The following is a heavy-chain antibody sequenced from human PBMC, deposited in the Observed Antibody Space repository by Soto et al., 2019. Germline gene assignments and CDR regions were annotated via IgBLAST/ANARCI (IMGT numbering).Heavy chain of an antibody. V-gene: IGHV1-69*14. Sequence: QVQLVQSGAEVRQPASSVKVSCKTSGATFSSYAITWVRQAPGQGLEWMGGIVPTVDTSTYAQKFQGRVTITEDKFTNTVYMELSSLRSDDTAVYYCVRVVAIPGYPDNWGQGTLGTVSS. CDR3: VRVVAIPGYPDN. CDR1: GATFSSYA. CDR2: IVPTVDTS. J-gene: IGHJ4*02. D-gene: IGHD5-12*01.